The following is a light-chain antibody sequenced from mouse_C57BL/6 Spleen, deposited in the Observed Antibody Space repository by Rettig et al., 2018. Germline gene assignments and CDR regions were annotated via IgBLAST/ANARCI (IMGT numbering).Light chain of an antibody. CDR2: AAT. CDR3: QHVWGTPYT. V-gene: IGKV12-46*01. Sequence: DIQMTQSPASLSVSVGETVTITCRASENIYSNLAWYQQKQGKSPQLLVYAATNLADVVPSRFSGSGSGTQYSLKINSLPSEDFGSYYCQHVWGTPYTFGRGTKLEIK. J-gene: IGKJ2*01. CDR1: ENIYSN.